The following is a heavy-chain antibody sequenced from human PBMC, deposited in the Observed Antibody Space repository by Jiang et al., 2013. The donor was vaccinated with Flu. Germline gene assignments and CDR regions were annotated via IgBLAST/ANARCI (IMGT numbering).Heavy chain of an antibody. CDR2: INPNNGGT. CDR3: ARGRAYVERSAFDV. CDR1: GGTFSSYT. Sequence: GAEVKKPGSSVKVSCKASGGTFSSYTISWVRQAPGQGLEWMGWINPNNGGTNSAQKFQGRVTMTRDTSISTAYMELTRLVSDDTAVYYCARGRAYVERSAFDVWGQGTMVTVSS. V-gene: IGHV1-2*02. D-gene: IGHD3-3*01. J-gene: IGHJ3*01.